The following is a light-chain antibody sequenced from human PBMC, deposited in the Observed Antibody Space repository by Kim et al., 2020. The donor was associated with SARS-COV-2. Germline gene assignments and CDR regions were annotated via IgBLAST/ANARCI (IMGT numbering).Light chain of an antibody. V-gene: IGLV2-14*03. Sequence: LTQPASVSGSPGQSITISCTGTSSDVGDYDFVSWYQHHPGKAPKLIIYDVSKRPSGISNRFSGSKSGDTASLTISGLQAEDEADYYCSSHTRSSTSWVFGGGTQLTVL. J-gene: IGLJ3*02. CDR3: SSHTRSSTSWV. CDR2: DVS. CDR1: SSDVGDYDF.